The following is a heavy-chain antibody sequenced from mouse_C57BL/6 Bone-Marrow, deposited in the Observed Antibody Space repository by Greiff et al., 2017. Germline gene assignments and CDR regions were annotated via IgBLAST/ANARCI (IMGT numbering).Heavy chain of an antibody. J-gene: IGHJ4*01. Sequence: EVHLVESGEGLVKPGGSLKLSCAASGFTFSSYAMSWVRQTPEQRLEWVAYISSGGDYIYYADTVKGRFTISRDNARNTLYLQMSSLKSEDTAMYYCTRDKRVTGCYAMDYWGQGTSVTVSS. CDR3: TRDKRVTGCYAMDY. V-gene: IGHV5-9-1*02. D-gene: IGHD4-1*01. CDR1: GFTFSSYA. CDR2: ISSGGDYI.